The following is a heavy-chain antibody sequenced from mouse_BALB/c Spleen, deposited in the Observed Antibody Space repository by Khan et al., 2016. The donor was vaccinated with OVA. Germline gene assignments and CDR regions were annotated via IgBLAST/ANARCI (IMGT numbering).Heavy chain of an antibody. CDR1: GYIFTSYW. CDR2: IYPGTDNT. D-gene: IGHD6-1*01. J-gene: IGHJ2*01. V-gene: IGHV1S132*01. Sequence: QVQLQESGAELMRPGASVKLSCKTSGYIFTSYWIHWVQQRSGQGLEWIARIYPGTDNTYYHEKFKDMATLTADKSSTTAYMQLSSLKSEDSAVYFCAREEPLDYFDYWGQGTTLTVSS. CDR3: AREEPLDYFDY.